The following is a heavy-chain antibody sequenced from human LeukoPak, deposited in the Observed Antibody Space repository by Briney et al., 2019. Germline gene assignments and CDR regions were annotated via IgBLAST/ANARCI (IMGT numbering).Heavy chain of an antibody. V-gene: IGHV3-21*01. CDR1: GFTVSSNY. CDR3: ARDPYNWKGNFDY. Sequence: TGGSLRLSCAASGFTVSSNYMSWVRQAPGKGLEWVSSISSSSSYVYYADSVKGRFTISRDNAKNSLYLQMNSLRAEDTAVYYCARDPYNWKGNFDYWGQGTLVTVSS. CDR2: ISSSSSYV. D-gene: IGHD1-1*01. J-gene: IGHJ4*02.